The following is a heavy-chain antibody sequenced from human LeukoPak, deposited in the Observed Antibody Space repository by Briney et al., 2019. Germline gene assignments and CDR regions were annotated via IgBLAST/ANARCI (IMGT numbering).Heavy chain of an antibody. J-gene: IGHJ4*02. CDR2: VYDSGSI. V-gene: IGHV4-59*08. CDR1: GASISSFY. Sequence: SETLSLTCTVSGASISSFYWSWIRQPPGKGLEWIGYVYDSGSIKYNPSLRSRVTISVDTSKNQFSLNLSSVTAADAAVYYCTRHGPRRCSGGSCSKGYFDYWGQGTLVTVSS. D-gene: IGHD2-15*01. CDR3: TRHGPRRCSGGSCSKGYFDY.